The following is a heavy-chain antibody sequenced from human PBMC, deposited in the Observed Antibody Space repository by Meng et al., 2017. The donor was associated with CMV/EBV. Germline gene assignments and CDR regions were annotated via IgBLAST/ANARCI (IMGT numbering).Heavy chain of an antibody. D-gene: IGHD2-15*01. Sequence: GESLKISCAASAFTFSDYWMTWGRQAPGKGLEWVASINQDANDKYYLDSVKGRFTISRDNANNALYLQMNSLRADDTAIYYCARDSFPYSSDNWGQGTLVTVSS. CDR3: ARDSFPYSSDN. V-gene: IGHV3-7*01. CDR1: AFTFSDYW. CDR2: INQDANDK. J-gene: IGHJ4*02.